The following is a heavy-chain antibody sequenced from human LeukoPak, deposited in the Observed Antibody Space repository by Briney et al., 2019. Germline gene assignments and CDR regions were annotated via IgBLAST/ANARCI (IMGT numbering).Heavy chain of an antibody. V-gene: IGHV1-2*04. CDR1: GHTFTDYY. D-gene: IGHD3-22*01. CDR3: ASDRSYDKGPLDY. J-gene: IGHJ4*02. CDR2: INPNSGDT. Sequence: ASVKVSCKASGHTFTDYYMHWVRQAPGQGLEWMGWINPNSGDTKYGQKFQGWVTMTRDTSISTAYMELSRLTSDDTAVYYCASDRSYDKGPLDYWGQGTLVTVSS.